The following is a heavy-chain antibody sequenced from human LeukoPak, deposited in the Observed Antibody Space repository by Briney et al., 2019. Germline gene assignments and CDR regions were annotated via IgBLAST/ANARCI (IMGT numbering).Heavy chain of an antibody. D-gene: IGHD2-2*02. J-gene: IGHJ4*02. Sequence: GGSLRLSCAASGFTFSSYGMHWVRQAPGKGLEWVAVISYDGSNKYYADSVKGRFTISRDNSKNTLYLQMNSLRAEDTAVYSCARGYCTSCSCYNDYWGQGTLVTVSS. CDR1: GFTFSSYG. CDR2: ISYDGSNK. V-gene: IGHV3-30*03. CDR3: ARGYCTSCSCYNDY.